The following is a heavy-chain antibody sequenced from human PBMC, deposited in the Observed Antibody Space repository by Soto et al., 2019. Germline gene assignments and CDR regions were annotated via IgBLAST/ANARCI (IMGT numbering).Heavy chain of an antibody. J-gene: IGHJ6*03. Sequence: PGESLKISCKGSGYSFTSYWIGWVRQMPGKGLEWMGIIYPGDSDTRYSPSFQGQVTISADKSISTAYLQWSSLKASDTAMYYCARTLTYGSGSYGLNPDYYYMDVWGKGTTVTVSS. CDR1: GYSFTSYW. D-gene: IGHD3-10*01. CDR2: IYPGDSDT. V-gene: IGHV5-51*01. CDR3: ARTLTYGSGSYGLNPDYYYMDV.